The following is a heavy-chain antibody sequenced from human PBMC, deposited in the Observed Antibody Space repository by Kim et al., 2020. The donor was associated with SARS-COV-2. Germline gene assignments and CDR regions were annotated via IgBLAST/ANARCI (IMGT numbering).Heavy chain of an antibody. J-gene: IGHJ4*02. V-gene: IGHV4-34*01. CDR3: ARGGKEGIAVARTLDY. D-gene: IGHD6-19*01. CDR1: GGSFSGYY. CDR2: INHSGST. Sequence: SETLSLTCAVYGGSFSGYYWSWIRQPPGKGLEWIGEINHSGSTNYNPSLKSRVTISVDTSKNQFSLKLSSVTAADTAVYYCARGGKEGIAVARTLDYWGQRTLVTVSS.